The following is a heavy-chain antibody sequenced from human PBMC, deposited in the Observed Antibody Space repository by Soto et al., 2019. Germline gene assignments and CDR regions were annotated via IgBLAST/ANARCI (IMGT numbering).Heavy chain of an antibody. CDR1: GFTFSSYG. Sequence: QVQLVESGGGVVQPGRSLRLSCAASGFTFSSYGMHWVRQAPGKGLEWVAVISYDGSNKYYADSVKGRFTISRDNSKNTLYLQMNSQRAEDTAVYYCAKYGNNYYYYGMDVWGQGTTVTVSS. CDR2: ISYDGSNK. CDR3: AKYGNNYYYYGMDV. J-gene: IGHJ6*02. D-gene: IGHD4-4*01. V-gene: IGHV3-30*18.